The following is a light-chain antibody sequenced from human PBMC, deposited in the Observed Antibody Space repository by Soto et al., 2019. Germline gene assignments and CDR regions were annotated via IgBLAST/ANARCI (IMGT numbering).Light chain of an antibody. Sequence: DIQMTQSPSSVSAFVGDRVTITCRANQGIANRLAWYQQKPGKAPKLLIYAASTFQHGVPSRFSGSGSGTDFTLTISSLQPEDVATSFCQQADSFPRTFGQGTKLESK. J-gene: IGKJ2*02. CDR2: AAS. CDR1: QGIANR. CDR3: QQADSFPRT. V-gene: IGKV1-12*01.